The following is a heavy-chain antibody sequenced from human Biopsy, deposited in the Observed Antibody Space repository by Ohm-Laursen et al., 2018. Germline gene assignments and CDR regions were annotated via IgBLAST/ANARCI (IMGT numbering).Heavy chain of an antibody. CDR2: MSYSGDA. J-gene: IGHJ3*02. Sequence: TLSLTCSVSGDPMSSGIHYWSWIRQHPGKGLEWLGYMSYSGDAHYNPPLKSRITISIDRSTNEFSLTLSSVTAADTAVYFCARHVVLTKPRRAFDIWGQGTVVTVSS. CDR1: GDPMSSGIHY. D-gene: IGHD2-21*02. CDR3: ARHVVLTKPRRAFDI. V-gene: IGHV4-31*03.